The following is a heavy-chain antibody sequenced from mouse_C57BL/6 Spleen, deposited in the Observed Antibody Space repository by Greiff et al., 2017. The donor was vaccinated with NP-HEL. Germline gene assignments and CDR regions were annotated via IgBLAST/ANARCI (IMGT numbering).Heavy chain of an antibody. D-gene: IGHD2-5*01. V-gene: IGHV1-55*01. Sequence: QVQLQQSGAELVKPGASVKMSCKASGYTFTSYWITWVKQRPGQGLEWIGDIYPGSGSTNYNEKFKSKATLTVDTSSSTAYMQLSSLTSEDSAVYYCAVYYSNYDYAMDYWGQGTSVTVSS. CDR3: AVYYSNYDYAMDY. CDR1: GYTFTSYW. CDR2: IYPGSGST. J-gene: IGHJ4*01.